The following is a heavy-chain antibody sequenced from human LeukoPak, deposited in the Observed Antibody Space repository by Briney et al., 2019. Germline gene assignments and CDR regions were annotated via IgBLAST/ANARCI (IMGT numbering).Heavy chain of an antibody. V-gene: IGHV4-59*01. CDR1: GVSFSSDY. CDR2: IYYDGSG. D-gene: IGHD4-23*01. CDR3: ATLPVQNYGGNSGTGDY. Sequence: SETLSLTCTVSGVSFSSDYWTWIRQPPGKGLEWIGYIYYDGSGNYNPSLKSRVTISVDTSKNQFSLRLSSVTAADTAVYYCATLPVQNYGGNSGTGDYWGQGTLVTVSS. J-gene: IGHJ4*02.